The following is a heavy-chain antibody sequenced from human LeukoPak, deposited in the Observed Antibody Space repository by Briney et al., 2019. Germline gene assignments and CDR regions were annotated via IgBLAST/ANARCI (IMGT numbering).Heavy chain of an antibody. CDR2: ISSSSSYI. CDR3: ARNSGNYDFWSGYYGEYDY. CDR1: GFTFSSYS. D-gene: IGHD3-3*01. V-gene: IGHV3-21*01. Sequence: GGSLRLSCAASGFTFSSYSMNWVRQAPGKGLEWVSSISSSSSYIYYADSVKGRFTISRDNAKNSLYLQMNSLRAEDTAVYYCARNSGNYDFWSGYYGEYDYWGQGTLVTVSS. J-gene: IGHJ4*02.